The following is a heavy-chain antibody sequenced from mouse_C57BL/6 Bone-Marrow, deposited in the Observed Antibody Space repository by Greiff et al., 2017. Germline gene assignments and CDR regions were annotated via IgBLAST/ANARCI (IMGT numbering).Heavy chain of an antibody. J-gene: IGHJ1*03. V-gene: IGHV1-22*01. CDR2: INPNNGGT. Sequence: EVQLQQSGPELVKPGASVKMSCKASGYTFTDYNMHWVKQSHGKSLEWIGYINPNNGGTSYNQTFKGKATLTVNKSSSTAYMELRSLTSEDSAVYYCARGASGYYGSSYWYFDVWGTGTTVTVSS. CDR1: GYTFTDYN. CDR3: ARGASGYYGSSYWYFDV. D-gene: IGHD1-1*01.